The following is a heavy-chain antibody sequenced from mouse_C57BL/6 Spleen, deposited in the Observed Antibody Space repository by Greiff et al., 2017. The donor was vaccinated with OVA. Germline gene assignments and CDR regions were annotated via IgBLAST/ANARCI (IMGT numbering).Heavy chain of an antibody. J-gene: IGHJ2*01. D-gene: IGHD1-1*01. CDR3: ARGYCGSSYVWGY. V-gene: IGHV14-2*01. CDR1: GFNIKDYY. CDR2: IDPEDGET. Sequence: VQLQQSGAELVKPGASVKLSCTASGFNIKDYYMNWVKQRTEQGLEWIGRIDPEDGETKYAPKFQGKATISAAPSSNTAYLQHSRLTAEDTAVDYCARGYCGSSYVWGYWGQGTTLTVSS.